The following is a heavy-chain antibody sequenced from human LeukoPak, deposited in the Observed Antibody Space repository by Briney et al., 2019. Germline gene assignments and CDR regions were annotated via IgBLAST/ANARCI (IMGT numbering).Heavy chain of an antibody. CDR3: ARARGSSYGLFDY. CDR1: GITFSSHG. D-gene: IGHD5-18*01. Sequence: GGSLRLSCAASGITFSSHGMHWVRQAPGKGLVWVSRINGEGLRTSYADSVQGRFTISRDNAKNTLYLQMNSLRAEDTAVYYCARARGSSYGLFDYWGQGTLVTVSS. CDR2: INGEGLRT. V-gene: IGHV3-74*01. J-gene: IGHJ4*02.